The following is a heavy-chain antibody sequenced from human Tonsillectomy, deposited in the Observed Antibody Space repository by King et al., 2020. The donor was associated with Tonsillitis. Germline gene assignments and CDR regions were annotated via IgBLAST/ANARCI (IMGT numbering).Heavy chain of an antibody. V-gene: IGHV3-74*01. J-gene: IGHJ3*02. CDR2: SNSDGRTP. CDR1: GFTFSNYW. CDR3: TRGKMDFDI. Sequence: VQLVESGGGLVQSGGSLRLSCAASGFTFSNYWMHWVRQAPGKGLVWVSRSNSDGRTPTYVDSVKGRFTISRDNAKNTLYLQMNSLRADDTAVYYCTRGKMDFDIWGQGTMVTVSS. D-gene: IGHD5-24*01.